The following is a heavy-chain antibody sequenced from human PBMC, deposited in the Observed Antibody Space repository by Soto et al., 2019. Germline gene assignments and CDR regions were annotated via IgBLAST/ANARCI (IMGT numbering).Heavy chain of an antibody. CDR2: ISYDGSNK. Sequence: QVQLVESGGGVVQPGRSLRLSCAASGFTFSSYGMHWVRQAPGKGLEWVAVISYDGSNKYYADSVKGRFTISRDNSKNTLYLQMNSLRAEDTAVYYCANARPDGDYWDYWGQGTLVTVSS. J-gene: IGHJ4*02. CDR3: ANARPDGDYWDY. V-gene: IGHV3-30*18. D-gene: IGHD4-17*01. CDR1: GFTFSSYG.